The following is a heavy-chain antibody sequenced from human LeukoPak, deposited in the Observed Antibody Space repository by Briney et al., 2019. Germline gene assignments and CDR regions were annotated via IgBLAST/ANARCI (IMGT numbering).Heavy chain of an antibody. V-gene: IGHV1-69*13. D-gene: IGHD5-18*01. CDR2: IIPIFGTA. J-gene: IGHJ4*02. CDR3: ARTPASYGFPFQYFDY. Sequence: SVKVSCKASGGTFSSYAISWVRQAPGQGLEWMGGIIPIFGTANYAQKFLGRVTITADESTSTAYMELSSLRSEDTAVYYCARTPASYGFPFQYFDYWGQGTLVTVSS. CDR1: GGTFSSYA.